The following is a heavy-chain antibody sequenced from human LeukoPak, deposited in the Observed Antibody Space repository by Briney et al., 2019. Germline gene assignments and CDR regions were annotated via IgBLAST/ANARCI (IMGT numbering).Heavy chain of an antibody. CDR1: GYTFTSYG. D-gene: IGHD2-2*01. Sequence: GASVKVSCKASGYTFTSYGISWVRQAPGQGLEWMGWISAYNGNTNYAQKLQGRVTMTTDTSTSTAYMELRSLRSDDTAVYYCARDYCSSTSCYFVAAHMDVWGKGTTVTVSS. CDR3: ARDYCSSTSCYFVAAHMDV. V-gene: IGHV1-18*01. CDR2: ISAYNGNT. J-gene: IGHJ6*03.